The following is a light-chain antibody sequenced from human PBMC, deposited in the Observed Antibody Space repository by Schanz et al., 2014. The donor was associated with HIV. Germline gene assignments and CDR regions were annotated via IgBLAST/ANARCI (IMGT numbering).Light chain of an antibody. CDR1: QSSSTY. Sequence: EIVLTQSPGTLSLSPGERATLSCRASQSSSTYLAWYQHKPGQAPRLLIYGASTRATGIPDRFSGSGSGTDFTLTISRLEPEDFAVYYCQQYNNWPPYTFGQGTKLEIK. V-gene: IGKV3-20*01. CDR3: QQYNNWPPYT. J-gene: IGKJ2*01. CDR2: GAS.